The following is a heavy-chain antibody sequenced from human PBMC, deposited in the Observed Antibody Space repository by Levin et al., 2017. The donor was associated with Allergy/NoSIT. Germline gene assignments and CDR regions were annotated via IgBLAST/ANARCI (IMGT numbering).Heavy chain of an antibody. J-gene: IGHJ3*01. CDR1: GFSFGDYA. Sequence: GEYLKISCVASGFSFGDYAMTWVRQAPGKGLEWVSVITGGGFNTYYGDSVKGRFTVSRDNSKNTLYLELNSLRADDTAVYYCAKKQGETSGFSFDVWGQGTTVTVSS. D-gene: IGHD1/OR15-1a*01. V-gene: IGHV3-23*01. CDR3: AKKQGETSGFSFDV. CDR2: ITGGGFNT.